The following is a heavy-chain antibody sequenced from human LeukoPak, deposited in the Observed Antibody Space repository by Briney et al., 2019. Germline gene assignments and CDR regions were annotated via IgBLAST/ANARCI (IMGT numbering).Heavy chain of an antibody. D-gene: IGHD3-16*01. V-gene: IGHV3-23*01. Sequence: GGSLRLSCAASGFTFGSYAMSWVRQAPGKGLEWVSGIIDSGEGTYYANFAKGRFTISRDNSNNTLYLQMNSLRAEDTAVYYCAKLGGQELHNYYVAVCGKGTTVAVSS. CDR2: IIDSGEGT. J-gene: IGHJ6*03. CDR3: AKLGGQELHNYYVAV. CDR1: GFTFGSYA.